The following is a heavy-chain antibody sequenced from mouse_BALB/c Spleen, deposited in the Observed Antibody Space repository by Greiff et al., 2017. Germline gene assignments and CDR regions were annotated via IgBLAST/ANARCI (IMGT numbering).Heavy chain of an antibody. Sequence: QVQLKQSGAELMKPGASVKISCKATGYTFSSYWIEWVKQRPGHGLEWIGEILPGSGSTNYNEKFKGKATFTADTSSNTAYMQLSSLTSEDSAVYYCAHYRYDGYWGQGTTLTVSS. CDR2: ILPGSGST. V-gene: IGHV1-9*01. D-gene: IGHD2-14*01. CDR3: AHYRYDGY. J-gene: IGHJ2*01. CDR1: GYTFSSYW.